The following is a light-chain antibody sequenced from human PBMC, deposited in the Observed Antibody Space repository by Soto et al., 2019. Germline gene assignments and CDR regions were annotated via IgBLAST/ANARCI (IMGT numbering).Light chain of an antibody. CDR2: GAS. Sequence: EIVLTQSPGTLSLSPGERTTLSCRASQSVSSSYLAWYQQKPGQAPRLLIYGASSRATGIPDRFSGSGSGSDFTLTIIRLEPEDLAVYYCQQYGSSPRLTFGGGNKVEIK. CDR1: QSVSSSY. J-gene: IGKJ4*01. V-gene: IGKV3-20*01. CDR3: QQYGSSPRLT.